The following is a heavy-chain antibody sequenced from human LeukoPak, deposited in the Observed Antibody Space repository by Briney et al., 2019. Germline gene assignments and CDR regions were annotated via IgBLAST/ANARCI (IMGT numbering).Heavy chain of an antibody. CDR3: ARDLTPGAFDI. D-gene: IGHD3-9*01. CDR2: IYSGNNA. Sequence: QPGGSLRLSCAASGFTVNSFYMTWVRQAPGKGLEWASVIYSGNNAYYADSVKGRFTISRDNSKSTLYLQMNSLRAEDTAVYYCARDLTPGAFDIWGRGTMVTVSS. CDR1: GFTVNSFY. V-gene: IGHV3-53*01. J-gene: IGHJ3*02.